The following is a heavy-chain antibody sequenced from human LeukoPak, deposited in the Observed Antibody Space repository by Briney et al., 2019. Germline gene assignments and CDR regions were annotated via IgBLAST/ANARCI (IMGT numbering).Heavy chain of an antibody. Sequence: PSQTLSLTCAVSGGSISSGGYSWSWIRQPPGKGLEWIGYIYHSGSAYYNPSLKSRVTISADRSKNQFSLKLSSVTAADTAVYYCARAKYYDILTGRNDNWFDPWGQGTLVTVSS. J-gene: IGHJ5*02. V-gene: IGHV4-30-2*01. CDR3: ARAKYYDILTGRNDNWFDP. CDR2: IYHSGSA. CDR1: GGSISSGGYS. D-gene: IGHD3-9*01.